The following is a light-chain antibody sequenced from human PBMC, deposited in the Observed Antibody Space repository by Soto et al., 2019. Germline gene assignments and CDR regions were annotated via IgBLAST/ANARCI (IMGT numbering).Light chain of an antibody. Sequence: EIVLTQSPGTLSLSPGERATLSCRASQSVSSSYLAWYQQKPGQAPRLLIYGASSRATGIPDRFSGSGSGTDFTLTISRLEPEDFAAYYCQQYGSSPLVTFGQGTRLEI. CDR3: QQYGSSPLVT. J-gene: IGKJ5*01. CDR1: QSVSSSY. CDR2: GAS. V-gene: IGKV3-20*01.